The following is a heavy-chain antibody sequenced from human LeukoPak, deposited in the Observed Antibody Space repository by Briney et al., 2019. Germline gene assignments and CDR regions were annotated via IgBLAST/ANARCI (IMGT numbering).Heavy chain of an antibody. D-gene: IGHD4-23*01. V-gene: IGHV4-59*12. Sequence: SETLSLTCTVSGGSISSYYWSWIRQPPGKGLEWIGYIYHSGSTYYNPSLKSRVTISVDRSKNQFSLKLSSVTAADTAVYYCARVPVDYRYGMDVWGQGTTVTVSS. J-gene: IGHJ6*02. CDR3: ARVPVDYRYGMDV. CDR2: IYHSGST. CDR1: GGSISSYY.